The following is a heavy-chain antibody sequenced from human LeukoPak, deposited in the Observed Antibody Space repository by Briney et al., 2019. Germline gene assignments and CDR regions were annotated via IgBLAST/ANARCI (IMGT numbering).Heavy chain of an antibody. D-gene: IGHD5-12*01. CDR1: GFTFSSYA. V-gene: IGHV3-23*01. Sequence: GGSLRLSCAAPGFTFSSYAMSWVRQAPGKGLEWVSAISGSGGSTYYADSVKGRFTISRDNSKNTLYLQMNSLRAEDTAVYYCAKDYSGYDISYFDYWGQGTLVTVSS. CDR2: ISGSGGST. J-gene: IGHJ4*02. CDR3: AKDYSGYDISYFDY.